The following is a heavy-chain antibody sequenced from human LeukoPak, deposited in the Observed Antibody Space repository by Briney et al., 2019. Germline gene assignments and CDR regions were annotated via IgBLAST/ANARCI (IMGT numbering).Heavy chain of an antibody. CDR3: ARTYYDILTGYNPYFDY. D-gene: IGHD3-9*01. V-gene: IGHV3-21*01. J-gene: IGHJ4*02. CDR1: GFTFNTYT. Sequence: GGSLRLSCAASGFTFNTYTMNWVRQAPGKGLEWVSSITASSTAIYSADSVKGRFTISRDNAKNFLYLQMNSLRAEDTAVYYCARTYYDILTGYNPYFDYRGQGILVTVSS. CDR2: ITASSTAI.